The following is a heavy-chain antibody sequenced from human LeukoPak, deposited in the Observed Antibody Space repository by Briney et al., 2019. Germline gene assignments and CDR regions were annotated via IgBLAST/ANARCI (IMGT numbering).Heavy chain of an antibody. CDR3: ARGIATEASY. Sequence: GGSLRLSCAASGFTFSSYAMSWVRQAPGKGLERVSHISGSGDTTYYADSVKGRFTISRDNAKNSLYLQMNSLRAEDTAVYYCARGIATEASYWGQGTLVTVSS. CDR2: ISGSGDTT. J-gene: IGHJ4*02. D-gene: IGHD2-21*01. V-gene: IGHV3-23*01. CDR1: GFTFSSYA.